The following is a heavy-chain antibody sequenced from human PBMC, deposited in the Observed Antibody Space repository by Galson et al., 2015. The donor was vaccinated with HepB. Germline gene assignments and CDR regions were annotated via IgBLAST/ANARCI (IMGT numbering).Heavy chain of an antibody. V-gene: IGHV3-11*06. CDR3: ARDLRPHCGTRCYLTFDY. Sequence: SLRLSCAASGFRFSDYYMAWIRQAPGKGLEWISYISTSSDYTNYADSVKGRFTISRDNAQNSLFLQMNTLRVEDTAVYYCARDLRPHCGTRCYLTFDYWGQRILVTVSS. D-gene: IGHD2-21*01. J-gene: IGHJ4*02. CDR1: GFRFSDYY. CDR2: ISTSSDYT.